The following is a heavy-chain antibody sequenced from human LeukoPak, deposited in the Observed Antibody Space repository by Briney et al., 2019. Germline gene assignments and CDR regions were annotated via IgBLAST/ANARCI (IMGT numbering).Heavy chain of an antibody. CDR3: ARVSLLYTSGHANFDY. J-gene: IGHJ4*02. Sequence: ASVKVSCKASGYIFTAYYMHWVRQAPGQGLEWMGWINPNSGGTNYAEKFQGRVSITRDTSITTAYMELSSLIFDDTSIYYCARVSLLYTSGHANFDYWGQGTLITVSS. CDR1: GYIFTAYY. D-gene: IGHD6-19*01. CDR2: INPNSGGT. V-gene: IGHV1-2*02.